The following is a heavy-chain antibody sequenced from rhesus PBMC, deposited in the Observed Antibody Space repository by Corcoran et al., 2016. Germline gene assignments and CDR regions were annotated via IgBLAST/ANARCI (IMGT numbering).Heavy chain of an antibody. CDR3: ARRSSYWYFDL. Sequence: QVQLQESGPGLVKPSETLSLTCAVSGYSISSGDGWSWIRQPPGKGLVWIGYIGGSSRSTNYNPPLKVRVTISKDTSKNRFSRKLSSVTAADTAVYYCARRSSYWYFDLWGPGTPITISS. CDR2: IGGSSRST. V-gene: IGHV4-127*01. J-gene: IGHJ2*01. CDR1: GYSISSGDG. D-gene: IGHD4-29*01.